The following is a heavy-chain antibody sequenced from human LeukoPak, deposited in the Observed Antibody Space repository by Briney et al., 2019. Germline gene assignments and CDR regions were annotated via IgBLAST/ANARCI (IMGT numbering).Heavy chain of an antibody. J-gene: IGHJ4*02. Sequence: SETLSLTCAVYGGSFSGYYWSWIRQPPGKGLEWIGEINHSGSTNYNPSLKSRVTISVDTSKNQSSLKLSSVTAADTAVYYCARGLYGSGSYPAYWGQGTLVTVSS. CDR2: INHSGST. CDR3: ARGLYGSGSYPAY. CDR1: GGSFSGYY. V-gene: IGHV4-34*01. D-gene: IGHD3-10*01.